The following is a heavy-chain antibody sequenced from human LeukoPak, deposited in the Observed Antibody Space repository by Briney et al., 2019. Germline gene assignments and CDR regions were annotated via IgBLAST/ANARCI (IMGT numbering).Heavy chain of an antibody. CDR2: INPKSGAT. CDR3: AGAGDESTGHYDSLHF. CDR1: GYTFYENH. J-gene: IGHJ3*01. Sequence: ASVKVSCMPSGYTFYENHIHWVRQAPGQGPEWMGWINPKSGATDSAQQFQGRLTMTRDTSIGTASMDLSGLRLDDTGIYYCAGAGDESTGHYDSLHFWGQGTMVTVSS. D-gene: IGHD2-8*02. V-gene: IGHV1-2*02.